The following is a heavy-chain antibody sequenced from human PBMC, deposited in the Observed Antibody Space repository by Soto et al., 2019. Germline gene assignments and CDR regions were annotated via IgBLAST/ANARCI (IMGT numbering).Heavy chain of an antibody. CDR2: IIPIFGTA. J-gene: IGHJ5*02. D-gene: IGHD1-1*01. CDR1: GGTFSSYA. CDR3: ARDPLDDSYAP. V-gene: IGHV1-69*06. Sequence: AASVKVSCKASGGTFSSYAISWVRQAPGQGLEWMGGIIPIFGTANYAQKFQGRVTITADKSTSTAYMELSSLRSEDTAVYYCARDPLDDSYAPWGQGTLVTVSS.